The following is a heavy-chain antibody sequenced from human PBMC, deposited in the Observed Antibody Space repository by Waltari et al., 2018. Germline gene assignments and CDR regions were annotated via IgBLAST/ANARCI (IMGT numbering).Heavy chain of an antibody. Sequence: QVQLVQSGAEVKKPGASVKVSCKASGYTFTSYAMHWVRQAPGQRLEWMGWINAGNGNTKYSQKFQGRVTITRDTSASTAYMELSSLRSEDTAVYYCARDSGGIAAAGTGHFDYWGQGTLVTVSS. CDR2: INAGNGNT. CDR1: GYTFTSYA. D-gene: IGHD6-13*01. J-gene: IGHJ4*02. V-gene: IGHV1-3*01. CDR3: ARDSGGIAAAGTGHFDY.